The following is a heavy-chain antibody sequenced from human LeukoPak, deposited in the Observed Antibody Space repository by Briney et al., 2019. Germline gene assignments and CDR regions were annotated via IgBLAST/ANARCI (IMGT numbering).Heavy chain of an antibody. J-gene: IGHJ4*02. D-gene: IGHD2-2*01. Sequence: GGSLRLSCAASGFTFSNAWMSWVRQAPGKGLEWVGRIKSKTDGGTTDYAAPVKGRFTISRDDSKNTLYLQMNSLKTEDTAVYYCTRLDCSSTSCYLDYWGQGTLVTVSS. CDR2: IKSKTDGGTT. CDR3: TRLDCSSTSCYLDY. V-gene: IGHV3-15*01. CDR1: GFTFSNAW.